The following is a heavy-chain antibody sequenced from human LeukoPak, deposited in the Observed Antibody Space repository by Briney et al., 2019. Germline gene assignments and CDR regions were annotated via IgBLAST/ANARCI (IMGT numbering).Heavy chain of an antibody. J-gene: IGHJ3*02. V-gene: IGHV4-38-2*02. CDR2: IYHSGRT. Sequence: SETLSLTCTVSGYSISSGYYWGWIRPPPGKGLEWIGNIYHSGRTYYNPSLKSRVTISVDTSKNQFSLKLSSVTAADTAVYYCARRLRYFDWLLPENAFDIWGQGTMVTVSS. CDR3: ARRLRYFDWLLPENAFDI. CDR1: GYSISSGYY. D-gene: IGHD3-9*01.